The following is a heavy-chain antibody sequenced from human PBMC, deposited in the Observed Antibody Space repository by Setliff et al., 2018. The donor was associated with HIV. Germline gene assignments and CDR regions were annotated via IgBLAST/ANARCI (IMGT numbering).Heavy chain of an antibody. J-gene: IGHJ5*02. CDR2: IYYSGST. Sequence: SETLSLTCTVPGGSVSDTSYYWGWIRQPTGKGLEWIGTIYYSGSTQYSPSFKSRVTISVDTSKNQFSLKVISVTADDTAVYYCAALSLRTNAVYGVISTRFDPWGQGTLVTVSS. D-gene: IGHD2-8*01. CDR1: GGSVSDTSYY. CDR3: AALSLRTNAVYGVISTRFDP. V-gene: IGHV4-39*01.